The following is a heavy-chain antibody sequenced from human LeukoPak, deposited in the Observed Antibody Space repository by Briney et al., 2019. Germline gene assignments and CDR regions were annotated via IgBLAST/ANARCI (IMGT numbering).Heavy chain of an antibody. CDR1: AYAFTVRN. J-gene: IGHJ4*02. CDR3: ARVSSYAGTDFDY. CDR2: ISPHSGDT. V-gene: IGHV1-2*02. Sequence: ASVKLSSKASAYAFTVRNIHWVREAPGQGLEWMGWISPHSGDTNYAQKFQGRVTMTRDTSISTAYMELSRLTSDDTAVFYCARVSSYAGTDFDYWGQGTLVTVSS. D-gene: IGHD6-13*01.